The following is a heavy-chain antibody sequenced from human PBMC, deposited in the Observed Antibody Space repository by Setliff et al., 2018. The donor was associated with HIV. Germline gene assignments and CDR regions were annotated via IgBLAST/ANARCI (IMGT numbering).Heavy chain of an antibody. V-gene: IGHV3-74*03. Sequence: GSLRLSCAASGFTFSPYWMHWVRQAPGKGLVWVSRINSDGTSTTYADSVKGRFTISRDNAKNTLYLQMNGLRAEGTAVYYCARGPTTVTNYYYYYMDVWGKGTTVTVSS. J-gene: IGHJ6*03. D-gene: IGHD4-17*01. CDR1: GFTFSPYW. CDR2: INSDGTST. CDR3: ARGPTTVTNYYYYYMDV.